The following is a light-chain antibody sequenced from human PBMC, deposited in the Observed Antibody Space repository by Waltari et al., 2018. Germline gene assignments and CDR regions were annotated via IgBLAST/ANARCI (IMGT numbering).Light chain of an antibody. CDR3: NSRDSSGNHLGV. J-gene: IGLJ1*01. CDR2: GKN. V-gene: IGLV3-19*01. Sequence: SSELTQDPAVSVAWGQTIRLTCQGDHLRSYYASVYQQKPGQAPVLVIYGKNNRPSGIPDRFSGSSSGNTASLTITGAQAEDDADYYCNSRDSSGNHLGVFGTGTKFPVL. CDR1: HLRSYY.